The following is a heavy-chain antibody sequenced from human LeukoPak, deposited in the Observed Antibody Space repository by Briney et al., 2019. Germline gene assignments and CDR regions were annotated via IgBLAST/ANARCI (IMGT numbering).Heavy chain of an antibody. CDR2: FDPEDGET. V-gene: IGHV1-24*01. D-gene: IGHD3-10*01. J-gene: IGHJ4*02. CDR3: ATSPRWFGELPF. CDR1: GYTLTELS. Sequence: ASVKVSCKVSGYTLTELSMHWVRQAPGKGLEWMGGFDPEDGETIYAQKFQGRVTVTEDTSTDTAYMELSSLRSEDTAVYYCATSPRWFGELPFWGQGTLVTVSS.